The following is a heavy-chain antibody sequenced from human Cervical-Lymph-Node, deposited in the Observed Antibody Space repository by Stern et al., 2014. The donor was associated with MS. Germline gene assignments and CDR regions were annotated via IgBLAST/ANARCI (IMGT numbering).Heavy chain of an antibody. D-gene: IGHD3-22*01. CDR1: GFTFGSYA. J-gene: IGHJ4*02. V-gene: IGHV3-23*01. Sequence: EVQLLESGGGLVQPGGSLRLSCAASGFTFGSYAMNWVRQAPGKGLEWVSGISGSGATTYHADSVKGRLTISRDNSKNTLYLQMNSLRGEDTAVYYCAKTYYYENSEGAFFDYWGQGTLVTVSS. CDR3: AKTYYYENSEGAFFDY. CDR2: ISGSGATT.